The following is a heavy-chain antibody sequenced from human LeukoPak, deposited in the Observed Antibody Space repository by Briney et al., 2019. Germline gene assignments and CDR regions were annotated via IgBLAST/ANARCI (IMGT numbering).Heavy chain of an antibody. Sequence: PSETLSLTCTVSGGSISSSSYYWGWIRQPPGKGLEWIGSIYYSGSTYYNPSLKSRVTISVDTSKNQFSLKLSSVTAADTAVYYCARHLRLRYFDYWGQGTLVTVSS. J-gene: IGHJ4*02. CDR2: IYYSGST. D-gene: IGHD3-9*01. V-gene: IGHV4-39*01. CDR1: GGSISSSSYY. CDR3: ARHLRLRYFDY.